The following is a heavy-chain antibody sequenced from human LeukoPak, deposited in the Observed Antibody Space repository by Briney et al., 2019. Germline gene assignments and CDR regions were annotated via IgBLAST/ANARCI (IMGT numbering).Heavy chain of an antibody. CDR2: ISSSSSYI. J-gene: IGHJ4*02. CDR3: ARDLWGITMIVGPIEDY. Sequence: GGSLRLSCAASGFTFSSYSMNWVRQAPGKGLEWVSSISSSSSYIYYADSVKGRFTISRDNAKNSRYLQMNSLRAEDTAVYYCARDLWGITMIVGPIEDYWGQGTLVTVSS. D-gene: IGHD3-22*01. V-gene: IGHV3-21*01. CDR1: GFTFSSYS.